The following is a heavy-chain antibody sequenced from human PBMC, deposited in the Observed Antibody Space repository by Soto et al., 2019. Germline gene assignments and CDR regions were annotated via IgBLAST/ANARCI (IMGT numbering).Heavy chain of an antibody. CDR3: ARGTNYDILTGQI. CDR1: GLTFSSYW. Sequence: GGSLRHSCAASGLTFSSYWMSWVRQAPGRGLEWVSVIYSGGDTYYADSVKGRFTISRDNSKNTLYLQMNSLRAEDTAVYYCARGTNYDILTGQIWGQGTMVTVSS. CDR2: IYSGGDT. D-gene: IGHD3-9*01. V-gene: IGHV3-66*01. J-gene: IGHJ3*02.